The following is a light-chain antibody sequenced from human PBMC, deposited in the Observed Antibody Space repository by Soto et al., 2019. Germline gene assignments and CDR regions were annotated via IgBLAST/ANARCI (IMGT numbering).Light chain of an antibody. J-gene: IGKJ5*01. CDR1: QGIRND. CDR3: QQYNSWTTIT. Sequence: DIQMTQSPSSLSASVGDRVTITCRASQGIRNDLGWYQQKPGKAPKRLIYTTSTLESGVPSRFSGSGSGLEFTLTISSLQSEDSAVYYCQQYNSWTTITFGQGTRLEIK. V-gene: IGKV1-17*01. CDR2: TTS.